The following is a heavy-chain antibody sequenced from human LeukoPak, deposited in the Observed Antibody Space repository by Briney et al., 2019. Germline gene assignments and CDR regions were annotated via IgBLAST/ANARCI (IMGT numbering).Heavy chain of an antibody. CDR2: ISSNGGST. CDR3: ASGVRFVGYMDV. V-gene: IGHV3-64*01. J-gene: IGHJ6*03. CDR1: GFTFSSYE. Sequence: GGSLRLSCAASGFTFSSYEMNWVRQAPGKGLEYVSAISSNGGSTYYANSVKGRFTISRDNSKNTLYLQMGSLRAEDMAVYYCASGVRFVGYMDVWGKGTTVTVSS. D-gene: IGHD2-8*01.